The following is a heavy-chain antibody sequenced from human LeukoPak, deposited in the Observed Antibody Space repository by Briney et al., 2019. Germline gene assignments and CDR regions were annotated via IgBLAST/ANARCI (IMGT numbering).Heavy chain of an antibody. Sequence: ASVRVSFKASGYTFTSYYMHWVRQAPGQGLEWMGIINPSGGSTSYAQKVQGRVTMTRDTSTSTVYMELSSLRSEDTAVYYCAKTHGIAVAGQYFDYWGQGTLVTVSS. D-gene: IGHD6-19*01. CDR3: AKTHGIAVAGQYFDY. J-gene: IGHJ4*02. V-gene: IGHV1-46*01. CDR2: INPSGGST. CDR1: GYTFTSYY.